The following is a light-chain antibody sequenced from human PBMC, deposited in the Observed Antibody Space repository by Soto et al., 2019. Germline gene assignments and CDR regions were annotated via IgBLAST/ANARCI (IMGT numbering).Light chain of an antibody. CDR1: QSITY. J-gene: IGKJ5*01. V-gene: IGKV1-39*01. Sequence: DIQMTQSPSSLSASLGDRVTITRRASQSITYLNWYQQKPGKAPKLLIYAASNLQSGVPSRFSGSGSGTDFTLTISSLQPEDFATYYCQQSYSTPITFGQGTRLEIK. CDR2: AAS. CDR3: QQSYSTPIT.